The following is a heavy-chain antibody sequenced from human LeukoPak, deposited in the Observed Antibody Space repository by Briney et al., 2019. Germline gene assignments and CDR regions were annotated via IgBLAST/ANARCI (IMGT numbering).Heavy chain of an antibody. D-gene: IGHD6-19*01. Sequence: GESLKISCKGSGYSFTSYWIGWVRQMPGKGLEWMGIIHPGDSDTRYTPSFHSPVTISAVKSISTAYLQWSSLKPSDTAIYYCARAGTYYYYHMDVWGKGTTVTVFS. J-gene: IGHJ6*03. CDR2: IHPGDSDT. CDR1: GYSFTSYW. CDR3: ARAGTYYYYHMDV. V-gene: IGHV5-51*01.